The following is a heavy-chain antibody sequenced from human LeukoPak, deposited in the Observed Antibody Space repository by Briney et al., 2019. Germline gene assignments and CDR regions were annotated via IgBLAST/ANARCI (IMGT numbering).Heavy chain of an antibody. CDR2: INPNSGGT. CDR1: GYTFTGYY. J-gene: IGHJ4*02. Sequence: ASVKVSCKASGYTFTGYYMHWVRQAPGQGLEWMGWINPNSGGTNYAQKFQGRVTMTRDTSISTAYMELSRLRSNDTAVYYCARDSGAAGYSSGWYAKDYWGQGTLATVSS. CDR3: ARDSGAAGYSSGWYAKDY. V-gene: IGHV1-2*02. D-gene: IGHD6-19*01.